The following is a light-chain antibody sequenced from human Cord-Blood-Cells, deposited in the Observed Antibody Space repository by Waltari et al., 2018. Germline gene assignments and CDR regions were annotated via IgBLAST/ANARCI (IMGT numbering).Light chain of an antibody. CDR3: SSYTSSSLVV. CDR2: DVS. CDR1: SSDVGGYNY. Sequence: QSALTQPASVSGSPGQSITISCTGTSSDVGGYNYASWYQQHPGKAPKLMIYDVSKRPSGVSNRFSGSKSGNTASLTISGLQAEDEADYYCSSYTSSSLVVFGGGTKLTVL. J-gene: IGLJ2*01. V-gene: IGLV2-14*01.